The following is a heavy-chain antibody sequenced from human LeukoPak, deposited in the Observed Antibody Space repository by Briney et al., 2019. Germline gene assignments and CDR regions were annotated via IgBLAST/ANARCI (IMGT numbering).Heavy chain of an antibody. Sequence: SVKVSCKASGGTFSSYAISWVRQAPGQGLEWMGGIIPIFGTANYAQKFQGRVTITADESTSTAYMELSSLRSEDTAVYYCARVEDGALLLWFGESHAGVDYWGQGTLVTVSS. J-gene: IGHJ4*02. D-gene: IGHD3-10*01. CDR3: ARVEDGALLLWFGESHAGVDY. CDR1: GGTFSSYA. V-gene: IGHV1-69*13. CDR2: IIPIFGTA.